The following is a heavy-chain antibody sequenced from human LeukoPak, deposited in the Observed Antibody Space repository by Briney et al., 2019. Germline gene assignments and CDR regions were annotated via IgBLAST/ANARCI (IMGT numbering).Heavy chain of an antibody. V-gene: IGHV3-23*01. CDR2: ISGSGGST. Sequence: PGGSLRLSCAAFGFSFSSYAMSWVRQAPGKGLEWVSGISGSGGSTYYADSVKGRFTISRDNSKNTLFLQLNSLRAEDTAVYYCAKAAIDTVFDYWGQGTLVTVSP. CDR3: AKAAIDTVFDY. CDR1: GFSFSSYA. J-gene: IGHJ4*02. D-gene: IGHD2-2*02.